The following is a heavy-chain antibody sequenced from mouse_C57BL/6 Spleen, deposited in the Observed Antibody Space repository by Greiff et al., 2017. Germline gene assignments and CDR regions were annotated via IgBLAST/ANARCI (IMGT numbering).Heavy chain of an antibody. CDR2: IYPGDGDT. Sequence: VQLQQSGAELVKPGASVKISCKASGYAFSSYWMNWVKQRPGKGLEWIGQIYPGDGDTNYNGKFKGKAKLTADKSSSTAYMQLSSLTSEDSAVYFCARWLLGYYAMDYWGQGTSVTVSS. J-gene: IGHJ4*01. V-gene: IGHV1-80*01. CDR1: GYAFSSYW. D-gene: IGHD2-3*01. CDR3: ARWLLGYYAMDY.